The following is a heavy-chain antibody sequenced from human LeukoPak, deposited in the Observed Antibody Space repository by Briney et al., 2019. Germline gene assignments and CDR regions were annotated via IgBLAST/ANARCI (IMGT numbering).Heavy chain of an antibody. CDR2: ISDSGST. CDR1: GGSLSTHH. V-gene: IGHV4-59*11. J-gene: IGHJ5*02. D-gene: IGHD2-21*01. Sequence: SETLSLTCVVSGGSLSTHHWSWIRQSPGRGLEWIGYISDSGSTNYNPSLKSRVTISVDTSKNQFSLMLSSVTAADTAVYYCARDCGRAYCGVAWGQGTPVTVSS. CDR3: ARDCGRAYCGVA.